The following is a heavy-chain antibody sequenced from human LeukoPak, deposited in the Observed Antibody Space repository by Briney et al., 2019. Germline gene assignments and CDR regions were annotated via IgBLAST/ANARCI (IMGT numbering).Heavy chain of an antibody. CDR2: IIPSGHTT. Sequence: GGSLRLSCVASGFTFSSHGMNWVRQAPGKGLEWVSGIIPSGHTTYYADSVKGRFTISRDNSKNTLYLQMNSLRAEDTAVYYSVRGGYNFDYWGQGTLVTVSS. CDR3: VRGGYNFDY. D-gene: IGHD5-24*01. J-gene: IGHJ4*02. CDR1: GFTFSSHG. V-gene: IGHV3-23*01.